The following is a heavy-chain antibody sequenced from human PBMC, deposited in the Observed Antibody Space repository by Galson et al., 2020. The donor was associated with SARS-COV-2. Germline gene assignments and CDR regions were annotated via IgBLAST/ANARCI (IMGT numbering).Heavy chain of an antibody. J-gene: IGHJ4*02. CDR1: GFTFSSYA. Sequence: GESLKISCAAPGFTFSSYAMHWDRQAPGKGLEWVAVISYDGSNKYYADSVKGRFTISRDNSKNTLYLQMNSLRAEDTAVYYCAAYYYGSGSYYRGPYFDYWGQGTLVTVSS. D-gene: IGHD3-10*01. V-gene: IGHV3-30*04. CDR3: AAYYYGSGSYYRGPYFDY. CDR2: ISYDGSNK.